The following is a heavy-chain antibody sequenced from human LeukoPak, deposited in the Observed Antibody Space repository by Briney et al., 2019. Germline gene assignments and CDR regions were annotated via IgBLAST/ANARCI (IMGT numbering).Heavy chain of an antibody. CDR2: ISSGGTTM. CDR3: ATRHGCSA. J-gene: IGHJ5*02. D-gene: IGHD3-10*01. CDR1: GFTFSSFE. Sequence: QPGGSLRLSCAASGFTFSSFEMNWVRQAPGKGLEWVSYISSGGTTMYYADSVKGRFTISRDDAKISLYLQMNSPRAEDTAVYYCATRHGCSAWGQGTLVTVSS. V-gene: IGHV3-48*03.